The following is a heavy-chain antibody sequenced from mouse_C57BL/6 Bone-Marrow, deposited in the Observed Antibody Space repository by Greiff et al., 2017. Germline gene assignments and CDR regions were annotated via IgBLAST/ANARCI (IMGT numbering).Heavy chain of an antibody. CDR1: GYAFSSSW. V-gene: IGHV1-82*01. CDR3: AITTVVATDHYFDY. J-gene: IGHJ2*01. D-gene: IGHD1-1*01. Sequence: QVQLKQSGPELVKPGASVKISCKASGYAFSSSWMNWVKQRPGKGLEWIGRIYPGDGDTNSNGKFKGKATLTADKSSSTAYMQLSSLTSEDSAVYFCAITTVVATDHYFDYWGQGTTLTVSS. CDR2: IYPGDGDT.